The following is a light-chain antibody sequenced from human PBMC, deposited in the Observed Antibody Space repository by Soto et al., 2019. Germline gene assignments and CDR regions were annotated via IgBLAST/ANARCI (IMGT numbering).Light chain of an antibody. Sequence: QSALTQPASVSGSPGQSITISCTGTSSDIGGYDYVSWYQQYPGKAPKLMISEVSNRPSGVSNRFSGSKSGNTASLSISGLQAEDEADYYCSSYTRSSTLRFGGGTKLTVL. CDR2: EVS. J-gene: IGLJ2*01. CDR1: SSDIGGYDY. V-gene: IGLV2-14*01. CDR3: SSYTRSSTLR.